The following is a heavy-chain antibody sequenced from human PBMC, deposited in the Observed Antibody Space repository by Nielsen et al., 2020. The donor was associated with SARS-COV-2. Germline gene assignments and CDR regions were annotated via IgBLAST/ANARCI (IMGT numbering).Heavy chain of an antibody. V-gene: IGHV3-15*01. CDR3: TTVRITMIVVAPDY. Sequence: GESLKISCAASGFTFSNAWMSWVRQAPGKGLEWVGRIKSKTDGGTTDYAAPVKGRFTISRDDSKNTLYLQMSSLKTEDTAVYYCTTVRITMIVVAPDYWGQGTLVTVSS. J-gene: IGHJ4*02. D-gene: IGHD3-22*01. CDR1: GFTFSNAW. CDR2: IKSKTDGGTT.